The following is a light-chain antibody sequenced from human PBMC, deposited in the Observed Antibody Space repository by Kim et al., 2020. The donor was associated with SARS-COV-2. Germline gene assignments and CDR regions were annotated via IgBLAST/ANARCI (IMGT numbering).Light chain of an antibody. CDR1: QSVLRSSNNKDY. J-gene: IGKJ4*01. CDR3: QQYYSVPVT. Sequence: DIMLTQSPDSLTVSLGERATIKCKSSQSVLRSSNNKDYIAWYQQKPGQPPKLVIYWASTRESGVPDRFSGGGSGTDFTLSISSLQAEDVAVYYCQQYYSVPVTFGGGTKLEI. CDR2: WAS. V-gene: IGKV4-1*01.